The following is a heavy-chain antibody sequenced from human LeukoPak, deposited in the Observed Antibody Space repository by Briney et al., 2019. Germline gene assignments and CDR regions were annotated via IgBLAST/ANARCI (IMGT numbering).Heavy chain of an antibody. J-gene: IGHJ4*02. CDR1: GFTFSSYG. Sequence: GGSLRLSCAASGFTFSSYGMHWVRQAPGKGLEWVAFIRYDGSNKYYADSVKGRFTISRDNSKNTLYLQMNSLRAEDTAVYYCAKEHEHYDILTGYSYYFDYWGQGTLVTVSS. V-gene: IGHV3-30*02. CDR2: IRYDGSNK. D-gene: IGHD3-9*01. CDR3: AKEHEHYDILTGYSYYFDY.